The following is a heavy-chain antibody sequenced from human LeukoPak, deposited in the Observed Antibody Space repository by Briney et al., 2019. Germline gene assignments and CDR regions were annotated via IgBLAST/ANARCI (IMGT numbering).Heavy chain of an antibody. Sequence: PGGSLRLSCAVSGITLSNYGMTWVRQAPGKGLEWVAHIKEDGTAKYYVDSVRGRFTISKDDDKNSLSLQMNSLRVEDTAVYYCVRGGWELDYWGQGTLVTVSS. D-gene: IGHD4-23*01. CDR2: IKEDGTAK. CDR3: VRGGWELDY. CDR1: GITLSNYG. V-gene: IGHV3-7*01. J-gene: IGHJ4*02.